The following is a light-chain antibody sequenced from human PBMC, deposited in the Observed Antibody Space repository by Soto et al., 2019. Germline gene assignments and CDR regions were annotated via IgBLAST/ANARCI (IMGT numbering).Light chain of an antibody. CDR1: QTIGSL. Sequence: DIQMTQSPSTLSASVGDRVTITCRASQTIGSLLAWYQQKAGRAPKLLIYKASTLESGVPSRFSGSRSATEFTLTISSLQPDDFATYHCQHYNSYPPKYTFGQGTKLEI. V-gene: IGKV1-5*03. CDR3: QHYNSYPPKYT. J-gene: IGKJ2*01. CDR2: KAS.